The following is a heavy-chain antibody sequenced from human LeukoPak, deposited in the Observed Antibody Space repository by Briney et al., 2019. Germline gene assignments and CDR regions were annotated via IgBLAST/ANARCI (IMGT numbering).Heavy chain of an antibody. V-gene: IGHV3-74*01. CDR1: GFTFSSYW. Sequence: GGSLRLSCAASGFTFSSYWMHWVRQAPGKGLAWVSRINADGSSTTYADSVKGRFTISRDNGKNTLFLQMNSLRAGDTAVYYCARVTPTYYFDYWGQGTLVTVSS. CDR2: INADGSST. CDR3: ARVTPTYYFDY. J-gene: IGHJ4*02. D-gene: IGHD1-14*01.